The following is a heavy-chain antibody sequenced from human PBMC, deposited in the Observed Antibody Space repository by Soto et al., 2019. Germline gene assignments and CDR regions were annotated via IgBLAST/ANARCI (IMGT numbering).Heavy chain of an antibody. D-gene: IGHD1-20*01. CDR1: GGSSSGSYYY. CDR3: ASSQKGYNWNYFDH. V-gene: IGHV4-39*01. Sequence: SETLSLTCAVSGGSSSGSYYYWGWLRQSPGRGPEWIGSVFYTGFTSYNPSLESRVSVSVDTSKNQFSLKVSAVTAADTAVYYCASSQKGYNWNYFDHWGQGALVTVSS. J-gene: IGHJ4*02. CDR2: VFYTGFT.